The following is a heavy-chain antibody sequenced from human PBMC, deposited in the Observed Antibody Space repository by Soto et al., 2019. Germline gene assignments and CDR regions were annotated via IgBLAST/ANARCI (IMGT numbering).Heavy chain of an antibody. CDR1: GFNFRSYA. V-gene: IGHV3-23*01. CDR3: AKDARATYYYDSSGYPFDY. J-gene: IGHJ4*02. Sequence: GRPLSPSCAACGFNFRSYAMSWVRPAPGQGLAWVSAISGSGGSTYYADSVKGRFTISRDNSKNTLYLQMNSLRAEDTAVYYCAKDARATYYYDSSGYPFDYWGQGTLVTVSS. CDR2: ISGSGGST. D-gene: IGHD3-22*01.